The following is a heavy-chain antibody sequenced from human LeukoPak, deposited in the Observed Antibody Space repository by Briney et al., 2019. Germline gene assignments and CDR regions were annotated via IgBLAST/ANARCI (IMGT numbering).Heavy chain of an antibody. Sequence: RGSLRLSCAASGFTFSTYWMHWVRQAPGKGLVWVARIKNDGSSTNYADSVKGRFTISRDNAKKTLYVQMNSLRAEDTAVYYCARALVAGVTLNAFDIWGQGTMVTVSS. V-gene: IGHV3-74*01. D-gene: IGHD2-15*01. J-gene: IGHJ3*02. CDR3: ARALVAGVTLNAFDI. CDR2: IKNDGSST. CDR1: GFTFSTYW.